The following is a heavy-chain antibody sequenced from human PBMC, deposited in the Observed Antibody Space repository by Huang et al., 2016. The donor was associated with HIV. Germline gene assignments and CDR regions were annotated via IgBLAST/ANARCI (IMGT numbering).Heavy chain of an antibody. J-gene: IGHJ4*02. CDR2: IDKDKSDT. V-gene: IGHV1-3*04. CDR1: GYTFTNFA. D-gene: IGHD3-10*02. Sequence: QVQLVQSGAEVKKPGASVKVSCKASGYTFTNFAIHWVRQAPGQRLEVMGGIDKDKSDTRDSQRCQGRLTMTRDTSASTAYMELSSLRSEDTAVYYCARDPHVFVAGPFFDCWGQGTLVTVSS. CDR3: ARDPHVFVAGPFFDC.